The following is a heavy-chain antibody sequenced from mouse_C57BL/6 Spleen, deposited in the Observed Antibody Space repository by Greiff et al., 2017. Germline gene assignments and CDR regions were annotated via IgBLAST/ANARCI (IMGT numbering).Heavy chain of an antibody. Sequence: DVKLVESGPGMVKPSQSLSLTCTVTGYSITSGYDWHWIRHFPGNKLEWMGYISYSGSTNYNPSLKSRISITHDTSKNHFFLKLNSVTTEDTATYYCARSEDYYGSSYYYAMDYWGQGTSVTVSS. D-gene: IGHD1-1*01. CDR1: GYSITSGYD. V-gene: IGHV3-1*01. CDR3: ARSEDYYGSSYYYAMDY. CDR2: ISYSGST. J-gene: IGHJ4*01.